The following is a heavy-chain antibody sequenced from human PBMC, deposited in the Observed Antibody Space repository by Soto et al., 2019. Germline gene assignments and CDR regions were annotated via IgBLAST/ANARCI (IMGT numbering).Heavy chain of an antibody. D-gene: IGHD2-15*01. CDR3: ARGGGWTVDY. Sequence: QLQLQESGSGLVKPSQTLSLTCAVSGGSISSGGYSWSWIRQPPGKGLEWIGYIYHSGSSYFNPALKSRVTISLERSKNQFSLKLSAVTAADTAVYYCARGGGWTVDYWGQGTLVTVSS. V-gene: IGHV4-30-2*01. J-gene: IGHJ4*02. CDR2: IYHSGSS. CDR1: GGSISSGGYS.